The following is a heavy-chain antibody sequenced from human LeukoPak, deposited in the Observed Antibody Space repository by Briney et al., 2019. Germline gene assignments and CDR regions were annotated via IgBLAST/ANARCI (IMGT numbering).Heavy chain of an antibody. V-gene: IGHV4-30-4*08. J-gene: IGHJ4*02. D-gene: IGHD6-19*01. Sequence: SQTLSLTCTVSGGSISSGDYYWSWIRQPPGKGLEWIGYIYYSGSTYYNPSLKSRVTISVDTSKNQFSLKLSSVTAADTAVYYCAREPSGWYELYYFDYWGQGTLVTVSS. CDR2: IYYSGST. CDR3: AREPSGWYELYYFDY. CDR1: GGSISSGDYY.